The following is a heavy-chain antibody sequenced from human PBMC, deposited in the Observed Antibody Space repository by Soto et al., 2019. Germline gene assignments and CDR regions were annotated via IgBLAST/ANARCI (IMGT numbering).Heavy chain of an antibody. J-gene: IGHJ4*01. D-gene: IGHD3-22*01. V-gene: IGHV4-31*03. CDR3: ARGGYYYENSGQNAYDY. Sequence: SETLSLTCTVSGGSISSGGYYWSWIRQHPGKGLEWIGYIYYGGSTYYNPSLKSRATISGDTSKNQFPLKLSSVTAADTAVYYCARGGYYYENSGQNAYDYWGQGILVTVSS. CDR2: IYYGGST. CDR1: GGSISSGGYY.